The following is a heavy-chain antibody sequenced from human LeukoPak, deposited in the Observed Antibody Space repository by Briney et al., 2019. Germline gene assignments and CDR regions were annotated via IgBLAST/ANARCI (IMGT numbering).Heavy chain of an antibody. V-gene: IGHV4-59*08. Sequence: PSETLSLTCTVSGGSISSYYWSWIRQPPGKGLEWIGYIYYSGSTNYNPSLKSRVTISVDTSKNQFSLKLSSVTAADTAVYYCARRRGNRGYNWFDPWGQGTLVTVSS. CDR3: ARRRGNRGYNWFDP. CDR2: IYYSGST. D-gene: IGHD1-14*01. J-gene: IGHJ5*02. CDR1: GGSISSYY.